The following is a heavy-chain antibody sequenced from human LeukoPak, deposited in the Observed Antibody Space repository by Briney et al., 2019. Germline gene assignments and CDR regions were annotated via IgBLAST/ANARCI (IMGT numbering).Heavy chain of an antibody. Sequence: GGSPRLSCAASGFTFSNYNMNWVRQAPGKGLEWVSSISSSSSYIYYADSVKGRFTISRDNAKNSLYLQMNSLRAEDTAVYYCARGGYSYAKLGLDAFDIWGQGTMVTVSS. V-gene: IGHV3-21*01. CDR2: ISSSSSYI. D-gene: IGHD5-18*01. CDR3: ARGGYSYAKLGLDAFDI. CDR1: GFTFSNYN. J-gene: IGHJ3*02.